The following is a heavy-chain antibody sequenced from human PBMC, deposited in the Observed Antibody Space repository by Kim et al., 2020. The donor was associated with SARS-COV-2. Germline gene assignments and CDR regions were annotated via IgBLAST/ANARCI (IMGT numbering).Heavy chain of an antibody. Sequence: AAPVKGRFTISRDESKNTLYLQMTSLKTEDTAVYYCTTEHLGYSYRDFDYWGQGTLVTVSS. J-gene: IGHJ4*02. D-gene: IGHD5-18*01. CDR3: TTEHLGYSYRDFDY. V-gene: IGHV3-15*01.